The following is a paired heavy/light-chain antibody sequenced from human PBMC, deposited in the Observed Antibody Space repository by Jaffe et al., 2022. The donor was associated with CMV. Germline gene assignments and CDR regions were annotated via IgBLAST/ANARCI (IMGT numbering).Light chain of an antibody. V-gene: IGKV3D-15*01. CDR1: RGFDDN. Sequence: EIVLTQSPATLSLSPGERATLSCRASRGFDDNLAWYQQKPGQAPKLLIYAASTRATDIPTRFSGSGSGTEFTLTISSLQSEDFAVYYCQQYYNWPLNFGPGTTIDIK. CDR2: AAS. CDR3: QQYYNWPLN. J-gene: IGKJ3*01.
Heavy chain of an antibody. CDR2: IYWDDDK. CDR1: RFSLSTAGVG. CDR3: GHRDPWDSYYDH. V-gene: IGHV2-5*02. Sequence: TLVEPTQTLTLTCSVSRFSLSTAGVGVGWIRQPPGKALEWVALIYWDDDKRYNPSLKDRINITRDTSRNLVILTLTNVNRLDTATYYCGHRDPWDSYYDHWGQGTLVTVSS. D-gene: IGHD4-4*01. J-gene: IGHJ5*02.